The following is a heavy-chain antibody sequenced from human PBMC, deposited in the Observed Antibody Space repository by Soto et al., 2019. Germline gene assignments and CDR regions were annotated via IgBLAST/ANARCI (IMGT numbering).Heavy chain of an antibody. CDR3: ARGRGVAVAGTGNGNWFDP. Sequence: TLSLTCAVYGGSFSGYYWSWIRQPPGKGLEWIGEINHSGSTNYNPSLKSRVTISVDTSKNQFSLKLSSVTAADTAVYYCARGRGVAVAGTGNGNWFDPWGQGTLVTVSS. J-gene: IGHJ5*02. CDR2: INHSGST. CDR1: GGSFSGYY. D-gene: IGHD6-19*01. V-gene: IGHV4-34*01.